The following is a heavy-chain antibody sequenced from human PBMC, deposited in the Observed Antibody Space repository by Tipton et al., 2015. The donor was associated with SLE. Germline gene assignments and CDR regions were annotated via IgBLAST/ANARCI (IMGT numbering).Heavy chain of an antibody. CDR3: AREGGDY. Sequence: SLRLSCAASGFSFSAYAMTWVRQAPGKGLEWVSSISTTGGSTKYADSVKGRFTISRDNSKNTVFLQMNSLRAEDTAVYYCAREGGDYWGQGTLVTVSS. D-gene: IGHD3-16*01. V-gene: IGHV3-23*01. CDR2: ISTTGGST. J-gene: IGHJ4*02. CDR1: GFSFSAYA.